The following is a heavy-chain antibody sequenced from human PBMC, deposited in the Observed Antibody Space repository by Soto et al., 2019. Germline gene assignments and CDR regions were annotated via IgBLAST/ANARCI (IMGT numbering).Heavy chain of an antibody. Sequence: QGQLVQSGAEVKEPGASVKVSCKASGYSFTNYPIHWVRQAPGQRPEWMGWITPGNGKTKYSENFQGRVTTTRDTSASTVYMGLSSLRSDDTTVSYCARAYSGTYKACFDPWGQGTLVTVSS. CDR3: ARAYSGTYKACFDP. V-gene: IGHV1-3*01. J-gene: IGHJ5*02. CDR2: ITPGNGKT. D-gene: IGHD1-26*01. CDR1: GYSFTNYP.